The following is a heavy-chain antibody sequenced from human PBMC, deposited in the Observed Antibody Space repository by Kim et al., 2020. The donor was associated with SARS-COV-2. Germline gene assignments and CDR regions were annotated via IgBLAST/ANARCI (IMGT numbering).Heavy chain of an antibody. D-gene: IGHD3-10*01. J-gene: IGHJ5*02. CDR1: GGSISSSSYY. CDR2: IYYSGST. Sequence: SETLSLTCTVSGGSISSSSYYWGWIRQPPGKGLEWIGSIYYSGSTYYNPSPKSRVTISVDTSKNQFSLKLSSVTAADTAVYYCARHSGLMIRPLNWFDPWGQGTLVTVSS. V-gene: IGHV4-39*01. CDR3: ARHSGLMIRPLNWFDP.